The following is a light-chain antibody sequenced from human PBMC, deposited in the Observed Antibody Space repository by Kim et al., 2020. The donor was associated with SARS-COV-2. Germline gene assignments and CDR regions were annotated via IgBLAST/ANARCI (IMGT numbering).Light chain of an antibody. V-gene: IGLV1-44*01. CDR1: SSNIGSHT. Sequence: GQRVSISCSGSSSNIGSHTVNWYHQLPGTAPKLLIYTNNQRPSGVPDRFSGSKSGTSASLAISGLQSEDEADYYCAAWDDSLNCYVFGTGTKVTVL. CDR2: TNN. J-gene: IGLJ1*01. CDR3: AAWDDSLNCYV.